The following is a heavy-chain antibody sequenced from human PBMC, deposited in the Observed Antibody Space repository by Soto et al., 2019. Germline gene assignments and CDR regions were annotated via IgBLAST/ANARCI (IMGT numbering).Heavy chain of an antibody. D-gene: IGHD3-9*01. V-gene: IGHV4-59*02. CDR2: IYYSGTT. CDR3: ARISTGYTGYNWFDP. CDR1: GGSVTSNY. Sequence: SETLSLTCAVCGGSVTSNYWWDWVRQSPVTGLEWIGYIYYSGTTNYNPSLKSRVTISVDTSKNQFSLKLSSVTAADTAVYYCARISTGYTGYNWFDPWGQGTLVTVSS. J-gene: IGHJ5*02.